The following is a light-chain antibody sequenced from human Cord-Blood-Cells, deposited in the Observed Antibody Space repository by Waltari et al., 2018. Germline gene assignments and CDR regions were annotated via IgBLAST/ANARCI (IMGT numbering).Light chain of an antibody. CDR1: QSISSW. J-gene: IGKJ1*01. CDR3: QQYNSYCT. V-gene: IGKV1-5*03. Sequence: DIQMTQSPSTLSASVGDRVTITCRASQSISSWLAWYQQKPGKAPKLLIYKASSLESGVPSRFSGSGSGTEFTLTINSLQPDDFATYYCQQYNSYCTFGQGTKVEIK. CDR2: KAS.